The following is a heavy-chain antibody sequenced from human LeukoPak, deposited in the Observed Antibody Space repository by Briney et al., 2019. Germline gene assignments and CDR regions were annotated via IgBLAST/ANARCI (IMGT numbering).Heavy chain of an antibody. V-gene: IGHV3-15*01. CDR2: MKSKPEGGTT. CDR3: TTGNP. Sequence: PGGSLRLSCLTSGFTFVNASMSWVRQAPGKGLEWVGLMKSKPEGGTTFYAAPVRGRFTISRDDSRNTLYLQMTSLTIGDTGAYYCTTGNPWGQGTLVTVSS. CDR1: GFTFVNAS. J-gene: IGHJ5*02.